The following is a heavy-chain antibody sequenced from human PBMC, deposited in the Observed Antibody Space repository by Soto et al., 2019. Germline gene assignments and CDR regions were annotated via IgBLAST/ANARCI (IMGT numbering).Heavy chain of an antibody. J-gene: IGHJ4*02. Sequence: ASVKVSCKASGYTFTSYGISWVRQAPGQGLEWMGWISAYNGNTNYAQKLQGRVTMTTDTSTSTAYMELRSLRSDDTAVYYCARVYDFWSGYHHFADYWGQGTLVTVSS. V-gene: IGHV1-18*01. CDR1: GYTFTSYG. CDR3: ARVYDFWSGYHHFADY. D-gene: IGHD3-3*01. CDR2: ISAYNGNT.